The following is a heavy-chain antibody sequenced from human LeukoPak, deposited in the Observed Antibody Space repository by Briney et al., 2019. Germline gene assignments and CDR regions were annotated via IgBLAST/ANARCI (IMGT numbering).Heavy chain of an antibody. Sequence: GSVKVSCKVSGYTLTELSMHWVRQAPGKGLEWMGGFDPEDGETIYAQKFQGRVTMTEDTSTDTAYMELSSLRSEDTAVYYCATRGDYGDYESGNWFDPWGQGTLVTVSS. CDR1: GYTLTELS. CDR3: ATRGDYGDYESGNWFDP. CDR2: FDPEDGET. V-gene: IGHV1-24*01. D-gene: IGHD4-17*01. J-gene: IGHJ5*02.